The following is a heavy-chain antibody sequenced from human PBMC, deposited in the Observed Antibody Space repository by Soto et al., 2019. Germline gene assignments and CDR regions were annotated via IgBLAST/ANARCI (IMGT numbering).Heavy chain of an antibody. CDR3: AKSYYSDRVGDVSDI. Sequence: GGSMRLACAASGFTFSISGMHWVCQAPGKGLEWVAVISYDGSNKYYADSVKGRFTISRDNSKNTLYLQMNSLRAEDTAVYYCAKSYYSDRVGDVSDIWGQGTMVTVSS. V-gene: IGHV3-30*18. D-gene: IGHD4-17*01. CDR2: ISYDGSNK. CDR1: GFTFSISG. J-gene: IGHJ3*02.